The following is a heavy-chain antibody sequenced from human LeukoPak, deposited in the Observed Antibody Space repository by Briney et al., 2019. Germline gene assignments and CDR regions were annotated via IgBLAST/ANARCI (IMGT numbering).Heavy chain of an antibody. D-gene: IGHD1-1*01. CDR3: ARRSRYNWNDLGFDY. CDR1: GYSISSGYY. CDR2: IYHSGST. Sequence: SETLSLTCAVSGYSISSGYYWGWIRQPPGKGLEWIGSIYHSGSTYYNPSLTSRVTISVDTSKNQFSLKLSSVTAADTAVYYCARRSRYNWNDLGFDYWGQGTLVTVSS. J-gene: IGHJ4*02. V-gene: IGHV4-38-2*01.